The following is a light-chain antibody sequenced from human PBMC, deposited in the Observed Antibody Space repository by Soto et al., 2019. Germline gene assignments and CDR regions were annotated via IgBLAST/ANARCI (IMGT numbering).Light chain of an antibody. Sequence: ETVLTQSPGTLSLSPGERATLSCRTSQSISSSVVVWYQQKPGQAPRLLIYGASSRATGIPDRFSGSGCGTDFPLTISRLEPEDFAMYYWQQYGRSLTFGGGTKVEVK. CDR3: QQYGRSLT. J-gene: IGKJ4*01. V-gene: IGKV3-20*01. CDR1: QSISSSV. CDR2: GAS.